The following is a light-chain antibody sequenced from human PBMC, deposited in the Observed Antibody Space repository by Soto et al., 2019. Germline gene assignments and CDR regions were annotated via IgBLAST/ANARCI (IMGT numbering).Light chain of an antibody. V-gene: IGLV3-21*02. Sequence: SYELTQPPSVSVAPGQTARIPCWGNNIGSKSVHWFQQKPGQAPVLVVHDDSDRPSGIPERFSGSNSGNTATLTITRVEAGDEADYYCQVWDNTSDLLYVFGTGTQLTVL. J-gene: IGLJ1*01. CDR3: QVWDNTSDLLYV. CDR1: NIGSKS. CDR2: DDS.